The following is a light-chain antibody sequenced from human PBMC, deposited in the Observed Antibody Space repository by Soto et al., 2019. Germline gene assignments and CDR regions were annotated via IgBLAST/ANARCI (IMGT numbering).Light chain of an antibody. CDR2: EVN. Sequence: HSVLTPPASVSGSPGQSVTISCTGPRSDIGDSNFISWYQHSPGKAPRLLIYEVNNRPSGVSKRFSGSKAGNTASLTISGLLDDDEADYFCASFRSGTILVFGSGTKVTVL. J-gene: IGLJ1*01. CDR1: RSDIGDSNF. V-gene: IGLV2-14*01. CDR3: ASFRSGTILV.